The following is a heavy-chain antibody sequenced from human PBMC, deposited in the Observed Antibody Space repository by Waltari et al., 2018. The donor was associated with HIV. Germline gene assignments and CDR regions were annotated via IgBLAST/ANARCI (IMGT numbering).Heavy chain of an antibody. Sequence: QVQLVQSGSELKKPGASVKVSCKASGYTFPSYAMNWVRQAPGQGLEWMGGANTNACNRTYAKGFTERFVFLLDTYVSTPYLQISNLKAEDTAVYYCARRPSTADMGVVYGDYVDNYFDPWGQGTLVTVSS. J-gene: IGHJ5*02. CDR2: ANTNACNR. CDR1: GYTFPSYA. CDR3: ARRPSTADMGVVYGDYVDNYFDP. D-gene: IGHD4-17*01. V-gene: IGHV7-4-1*02.